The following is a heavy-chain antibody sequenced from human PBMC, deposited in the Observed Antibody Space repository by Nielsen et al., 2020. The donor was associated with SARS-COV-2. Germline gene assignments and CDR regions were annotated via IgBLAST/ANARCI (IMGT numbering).Heavy chain of an antibody. V-gene: IGHV3-33*06. CDR2: IWYDGSNK. D-gene: IGHD5-18*01. J-gene: IGHJ4*02. CDR3: AKDGWIQLWLRPSLALDYFDY. Sequence: GESLKISCAASEVTFRSHDMQWVRQAPGKGLECVARIWYDGSNKYYADSVKGRFTISRDNSKNTLYLQMNSLRAEDTAVYYCAKDGWIQLWLRPSLALDYFDYWGQGTLVTVSS. CDR1: EVTFRSHD.